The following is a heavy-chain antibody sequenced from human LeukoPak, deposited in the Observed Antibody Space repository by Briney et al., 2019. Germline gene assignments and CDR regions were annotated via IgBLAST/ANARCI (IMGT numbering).Heavy chain of an antibody. CDR3: ARDPGREYDVDTAMGSPPDWYFDL. CDR2: INPSGGST. Sequence: ASVKVSCKASGYTFTSYYMHWVRQAAGQGREWMGIINPSGGSTSYAQKFQGRVTMTRETSTSTVYMELSSLRSEDTAVYYCARDPGREYDVDTAMGSPPDWYFDLWGRGTLVTVSS. D-gene: IGHD5-18*01. V-gene: IGHV1-46*01. J-gene: IGHJ2*01. CDR1: GYTFTSYY.